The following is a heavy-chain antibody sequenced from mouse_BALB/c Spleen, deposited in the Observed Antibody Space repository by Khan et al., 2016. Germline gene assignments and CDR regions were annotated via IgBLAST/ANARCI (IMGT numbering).Heavy chain of an antibody. J-gene: IGHJ1*01. Sequence: QVQLQQSGAELMKPGASVKISCKATGYTFSSYWIEWVKQRPGHGLEWIGEILPGSGSTNYNEKFKGKATFTADTSSNTAYMPLSSLTSEDSAVYYCARRGGNYWYLDVWGAGTTVTVSS. CDR3: ARRGGNYWYLDV. V-gene: IGHV1-9*01. CDR1: GYTFSSYW. CDR2: ILPGSGST. D-gene: IGHD1-1*01.